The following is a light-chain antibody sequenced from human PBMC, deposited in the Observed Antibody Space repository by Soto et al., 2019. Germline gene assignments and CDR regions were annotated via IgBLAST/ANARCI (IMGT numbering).Light chain of an antibody. CDR3: CSYAGSSTVSVV. CDR1: SSDVGSYNL. V-gene: IGLV2-23*03. CDR2: EGS. Sequence: QSALTQPASVSGSPGQSITISCTGTSSDVGSYNLVSWYQQHPGKAPKLMIYEGSKRPSGVSNRFSGSKSGNTASLTISGLQAEDEADYDCCSYAGSSTVSVVFGGGTKVTVL. J-gene: IGLJ2*01.